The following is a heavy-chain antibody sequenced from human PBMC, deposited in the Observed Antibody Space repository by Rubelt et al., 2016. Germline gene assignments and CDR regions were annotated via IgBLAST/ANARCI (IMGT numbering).Heavy chain of an antibody. J-gene: IGHJ4*02. CDR1: GFTFSSFA. CDR3: AREAAESGGFDY. Sequence: GGLVQPGGSLRLSCAASGFTFSSFAMSWVRQAPGKGLEWVSGVSGRTGTTYYADSVKGRFTISRDNSKNTLYLQMNSLRAEDTAVYYCAREAAESGGFDYWGQGTLVTVSS. V-gene: IGHV3-23*01. D-gene: IGHD3-16*01. CDR2: VSGRTGTT.